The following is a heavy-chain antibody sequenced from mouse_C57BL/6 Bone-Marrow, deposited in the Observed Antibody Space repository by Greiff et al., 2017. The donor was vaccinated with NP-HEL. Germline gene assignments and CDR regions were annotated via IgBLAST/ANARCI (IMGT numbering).Heavy chain of an antibody. V-gene: IGHV1-82*01. Sequence: VQLKQSGPELVKPGASVKISCKASGYAFSSSWMNWVKQRPGKGLEWIGRIYPGDGDTNYNGKFKGKATLTADKSSSTAYMQLSSLTSEDSAVYFCAAVYSNLWYFDVWGTGTTVTVSS. CDR1: GYAFSSSW. CDR3: AAVYSNLWYFDV. CDR2: IYPGDGDT. D-gene: IGHD2-5*01. J-gene: IGHJ1*03.